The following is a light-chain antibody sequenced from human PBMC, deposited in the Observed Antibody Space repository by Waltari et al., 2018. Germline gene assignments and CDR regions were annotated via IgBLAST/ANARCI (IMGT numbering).Light chain of an antibody. V-gene: IGKV1-5*03. Sequence: DIQMAQSPSTLSASVGDRVTITCRASQSISNWLAWYQQKPGKAPKVLIYEASNLKSGVPSRFSGSGSVTEFTLTIINLQPDDFGIYYCQQYNSYPPTFGGGTKVEIK. CDR1: QSISNW. CDR2: EAS. J-gene: IGKJ4*01. CDR3: QQYNSYPPT.